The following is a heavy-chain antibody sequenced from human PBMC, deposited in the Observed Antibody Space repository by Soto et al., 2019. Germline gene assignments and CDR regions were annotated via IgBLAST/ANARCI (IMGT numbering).Heavy chain of an antibody. Sequence: GESLKISCKGSGYSFTSYWIGWVRQMPGKGLEWMGIIYPGDSDTRYSPSFQGQVTISADKSISTAYLQWSSLKASDTAMYYCARHGLLWFRESRVYSGMDVWGQGTTVTVSS. J-gene: IGHJ6*02. CDR1: GYSFTSYW. CDR3: ARHGLLWFRESRVYSGMDV. V-gene: IGHV5-51*01. CDR2: IYPGDSDT. D-gene: IGHD3-10*01.